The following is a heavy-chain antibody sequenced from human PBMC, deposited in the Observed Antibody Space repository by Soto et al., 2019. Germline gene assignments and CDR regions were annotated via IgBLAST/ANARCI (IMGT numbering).Heavy chain of an antibody. Sequence: QVQLVESGGGVVQPGRSLRLSCAASGFTFSSYAMHWVRQAPGKGLEWVAVISYDGSNKYYADSVKGRFTISRDNSKNTLYLQMNSLRAEDTAVYYCARAFRTSSFGVVYTKDPPDAFDIWGQGTMDTVYS. CDR3: ARAFRTSSFGVVYTKDPPDAFDI. J-gene: IGHJ3*02. D-gene: IGHD3-3*01. CDR1: GFTFSSYA. CDR2: ISYDGSNK. V-gene: IGHV3-30-3*01.